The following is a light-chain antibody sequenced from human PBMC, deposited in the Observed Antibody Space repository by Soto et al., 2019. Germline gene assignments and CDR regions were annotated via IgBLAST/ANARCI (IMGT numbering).Light chain of an antibody. CDR3: QQYGSSWT. CDR1: QSVSSSS. CDR2: GAS. J-gene: IGKJ1*01. V-gene: IGKV3-20*01. Sequence: EIVLTQSPGTLSLSPGERATLSCRASQSVSSSSLAWYQQKPGQAPRLLIYGASSRATGIPDRFSGSGSGTDFTLTISRLEPEDFAVYSCQQYGSSWTVGQGTKVEIK.